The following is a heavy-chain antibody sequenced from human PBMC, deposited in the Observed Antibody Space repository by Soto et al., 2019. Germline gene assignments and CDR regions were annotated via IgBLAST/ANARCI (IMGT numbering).Heavy chain of an antibody. CDR3: ARVQTRYMTTVTSFDY. CDR1: GGSFSGYY. Sequence: SETLSLTCAVYGGSFSGYYWSWIRQPPGKGLEWIGEINHSGSTNYNPSLKSRVTISVDTSKNQFSLKLSSVTAADTAVYYCARVQTRYMTTVTSFDYWGQGTLVTV. V-gene: IGHV4-34*01. J-gene: IGHJ4*02. CDR2: INHSGST. D-gene: IGHD4-17*01.